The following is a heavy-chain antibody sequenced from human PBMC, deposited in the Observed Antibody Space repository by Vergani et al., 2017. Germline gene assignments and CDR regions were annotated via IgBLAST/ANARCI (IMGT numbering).Heavy chain of an antibody. CDR1: GFTFSSYS. Sequence: EVQLVESGGGLVKPGGSLRLSCTASGFTFSSYSMNWVRQAPGKGLEWVSSISSSSSYIYYADSVKGRFTISRDNAKNSLYLQMNSLRAEDTAVYYCARDPNSSGWDYFDYWGQGTLVTVSS. J-gene: IGHJ4*02. D-gene: IGHD6-19*01. CDR3: ARDPNSSGWDYFDY. CDR2: ISSSSSYI. V-gene: IGHV3-21*01.